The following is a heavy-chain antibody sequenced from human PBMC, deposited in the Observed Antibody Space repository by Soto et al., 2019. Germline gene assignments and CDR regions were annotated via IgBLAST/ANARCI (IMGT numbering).Heavy chain of an antibody. CDR1: GFTFSSYA. V-gene: IGHV3-23*01. CDR3: SKDGLGAYSYGSYYFDY. D-gene: IGHD5-18*01. Sequence: EVQLLESGGGLVQPGGSLRLSCAASGFTFSSYAMSWVRQAPGKGLEWVSTISTSGGSTYYADSVKGRFTISRDNSKNTLYLQMNSLRAEDTAVYYCSKDGLGAYSYGSYYFDYWGQGTLVTFSS. J-gene: IGHJ4*01. CDR2: ISTSGGST.